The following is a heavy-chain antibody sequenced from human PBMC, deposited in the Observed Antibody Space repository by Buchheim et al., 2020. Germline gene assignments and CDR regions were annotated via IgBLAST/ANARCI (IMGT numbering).Heavy chain of an antibody. CDR2: ITSSGGTT. Sequence: EVQLVESGGGLVQPGGSLRLSCAASGFTFSSYTMNWVRQAPGKGLEWVSYITSSGGTTYYADSVKGRVTISRDNAKNSLYLQMNSLRAEDTAVYYLARGVATNHFDYWGQGTL. D-gene: IGHD5-12*01. CDR1: GFTFSSYT. V-gene: IGHV3-48*01. CDR3: ARGVATNHFDY. J-gene: IGHJ4*02.